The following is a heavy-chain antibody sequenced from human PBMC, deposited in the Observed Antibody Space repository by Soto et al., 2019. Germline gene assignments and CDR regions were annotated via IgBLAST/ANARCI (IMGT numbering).Heavy chain of an antibody. D-gene: IGHD2-2*01. CDR2: VIPILGMA. J-gene: IGHJ5*02. CDR1: GGTFSSYS. V-gene: IGHV1-69*02. Sequence: QVQLVQSGAEVKKPGSSVKVSCEASGGTFSSYSFSWVRQAPGQGLEWMGRVIPILGMANYAQKFQGRVTITADKPTXTXYXXLSSLRSEDTAVYYCARGGAVVVPGAVDRHNWFDPWGQGTLVTVSS. CDR3: ARGGAVVVPGAVDRHNWFDP.